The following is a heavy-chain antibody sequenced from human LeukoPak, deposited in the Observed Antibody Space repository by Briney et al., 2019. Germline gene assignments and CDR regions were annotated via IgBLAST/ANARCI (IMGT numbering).Heavy chain of an antibody. CDR2: ISGSGGST. J-gene: IGHJ6*02. Sequence: GGSLRLSCAASGFTFSSYAMSWVRQAPGKGLEWVSAISGSGGSTYYADSVKGRFTISRDNSKNTLYLQMNSLRAEDTAVYYCAKFLSNYYYYYGMDVWGQGTTVTVSS. D-gene: IGHD3-16*02. CDR3: AKFLSNYYYYYGMDV. CDR1: GFTFSSYA. V-gene: IGHV3-23*01.